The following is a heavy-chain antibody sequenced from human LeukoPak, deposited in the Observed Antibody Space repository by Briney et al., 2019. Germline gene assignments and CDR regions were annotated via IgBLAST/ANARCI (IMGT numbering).Heavy chain of an antibody. V-gene: IGHV4-61*09. CDR2: IFTTGST. D-gene: IGHD2-2*02. CDR1: GGSINGGSYY. Sequence: SQTLSLTCSVSGGSINGGSYYWSWIRQPAGKPLEWIGHIFTTGSTSYNPSLRTRVTISEDSSKDQFSLNLKSVTAADTAVYYCARGIGYCSSTSCYRFLYYYYYYMDVWGKGTTVTVSS. CDR3: ARGIGYCSSTSCYRFLYYYYYYMDV. J-gene: IGHJ6*03.